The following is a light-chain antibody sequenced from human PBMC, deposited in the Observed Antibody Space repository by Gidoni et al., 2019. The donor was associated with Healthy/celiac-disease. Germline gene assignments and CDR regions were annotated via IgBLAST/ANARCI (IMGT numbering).Light chain of an antibody. Sequence: DIQITHSPSSLSASVGDRVTITCRASQGISNYLAWYQQKPGKVPKLLIYAASTLPSGVPSRFSGSGSGTDFTLTISSLQPEDVAAYYCQKYSSAPSTFGPGTKVEIK. CDR1: QGISNY. V-gene: IGKV1-27*01. CDR2: AAS. J-gene: IGKJ1*01. CDR3: QKYSSAPST.